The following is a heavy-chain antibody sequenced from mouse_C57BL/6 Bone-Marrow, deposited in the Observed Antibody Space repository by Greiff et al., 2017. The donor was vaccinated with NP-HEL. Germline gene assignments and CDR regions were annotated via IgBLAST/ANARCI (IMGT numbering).Heavy chain of an antibody. V-gene: IGHV1-50*01. D-gene: IGHD1-1*01. J-gene: IGHJ2*01. CDR2: IDPSDSYT. Sequence: QVQLQQPGAELVKPGASVKLSCKASGYTFTSYWMQWVKQRAGQGLEWIGEIDPSDSYTNYNQKFKGKATLTVDTSSSTAYMQLSSLTSEDSAVYYCARHYGSSDYWGQGTTLTVSS. CDR1: GYTFTSYW. CDR3: ARHYGSSDY.